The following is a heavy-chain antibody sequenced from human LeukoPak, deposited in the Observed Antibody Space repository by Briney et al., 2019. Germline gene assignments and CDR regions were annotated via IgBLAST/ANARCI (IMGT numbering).Heavy chain of an antibody. V-gene: IGHV3-48*03. Sequence: GGSLRLSCAASGFTLSDYEMNWVRQAPGKGLEWVSYISSSGSTIYYADSVKGRFTISRDSARNSLYRQMDSLRAEDTAFYYCASLQYCSGGTCYPADHWGQGTLVTVSS. CDR2: ISSSGSTI. D-gene: IGHD2-15*01. J-gene: IGHJ4*02. CDR3: ASLQYCSGGTCYPADH. CDR1: GFTLSDYE.